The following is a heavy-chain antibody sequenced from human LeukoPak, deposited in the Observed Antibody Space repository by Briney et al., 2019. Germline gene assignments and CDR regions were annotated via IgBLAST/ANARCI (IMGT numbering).Heavy chain of an antibody. V-gene: IGHV4-59*01. CDR2: IYYSGST. CDR3: ARGYSYGLFDY. Sequence: VSGPTLVKPSETLSLTCTVSGGSISSYYSSWIRQPPGKGLEWIGYIYYSGSTNYNPSLKSRVTISVDTSKNQFSLKLSSVTAADTAVYYCARGYSYGLFDYWGQGTLVTVSS. J-gene: IGHJ4*02. D-gene: IGHD5-18*01. CDR1: GGSISSYY.